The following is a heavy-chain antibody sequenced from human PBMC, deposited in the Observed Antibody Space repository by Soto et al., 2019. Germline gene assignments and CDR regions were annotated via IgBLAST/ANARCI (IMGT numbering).Heavy chain of an antibody. D-gene: IGHD6-6*01. CDR1: GFTFSSYS. CDR3: AWPEYSRPSYGLDV. V-gene: IGHV3-48*02. Sequence: GGSLRLSCAASGFTFSSYSMNWVRQAPGKGLEWVSYISSSSSTIYYADSVKGRFTISRDNAKNSLYLQMNSLRDEDTAVYYCAWPEYSRPSYGLDVSGQGTTVPVSS. J-gene: IGHJ6*02. CDR2: ISSSSSTI.